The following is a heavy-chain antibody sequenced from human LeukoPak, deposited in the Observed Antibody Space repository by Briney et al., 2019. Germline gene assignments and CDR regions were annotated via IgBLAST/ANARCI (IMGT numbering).Heavy chain of an antibody. CDR3: AKDGGLWVSAHWGDS. CDR2: INSDGSST. J-gene: IGHJ4*02. CDR1: GFTFNSYW. V-gene: IGHV3-74*01. Sequence: GGSLRLSCAASGFTFNSYWMHWVRQAPGKGLVWVSRINSDGSSTNYADSVKGRFTVSRDNSKNTLFLQMNSLRAEDTAVYYCAKDGGLWVSAHWGDSWGRGTLVTVSS. D-gene: IGHD7-27*01.